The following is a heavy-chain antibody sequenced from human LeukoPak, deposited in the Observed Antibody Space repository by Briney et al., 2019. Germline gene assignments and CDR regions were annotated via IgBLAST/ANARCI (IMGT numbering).Heavy chain of an antibody. J-gene: IGHJ4*02. V-gene: IGHV1-24*01. Sequence: ASVKVSCKVSGYTLTELSMHWVRQAPGKGLEWMGGFDPEDGETIYAQKFQGRVTMTKDTSTDTAYMELSSLRSEDTAVYYCATDSPVAGTMGYYFDYWGQGTLVTVSS. CDR3: ATDSPVAGTMGYYFDY. CDR2: FDPEDGET. CDR1: GYTLTELS. D-gene: IGHD6-19*01.